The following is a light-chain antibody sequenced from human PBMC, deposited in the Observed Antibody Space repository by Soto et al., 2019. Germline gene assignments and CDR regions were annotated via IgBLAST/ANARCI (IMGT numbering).Light chain of an antibody. CDR3: QQYYSTPFL. J-gene: IGKJ1*01. Sequence: DIVMTQSPDSLAVSLGERATTNCKSSQSVLYSSNNKNYLAWYQQKPGQPPKLLIYWASTRESGVPDRFSGSGSGTDFTLTISSLQAEDVAVYYCQQYYSTPFLFGQGTKVDIK. V-gene: IGKV4-1*01. CDR2: WAS. CDR1: QSVLYSSNNKNY.